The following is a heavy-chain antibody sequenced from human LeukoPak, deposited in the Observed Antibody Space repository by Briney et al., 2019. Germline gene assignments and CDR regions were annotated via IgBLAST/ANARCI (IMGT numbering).Heavy chain of an antibody. J-gene: IGHJ4*02. V-gene: IGHV1-69*05. D-gene: IGHD1-7*01. CDR3: ARERAGTTFGLDY. CDR1: GGTFSSYA. CDR2: IIPIFSTA. Sequence: GSSVKVSCKASGGTFSSYAISWVRQAPGQGLEWMGGIIPIFSTANYAQKFQGRVTITTDESTSTAYMELSSLRSEDTAVYYCARERAGTTFGLDYWGQGTLATVSS.